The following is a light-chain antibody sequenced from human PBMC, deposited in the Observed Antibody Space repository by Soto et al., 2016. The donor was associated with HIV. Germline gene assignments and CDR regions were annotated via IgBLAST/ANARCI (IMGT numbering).Light chain of an antibody. CDR3: LQDYDRPYT. J-gene: IGKJ2*01. Sequence: AIQMTQSPSSLSASLGDRDTITCRASQGIKNELGWYQQKPGKAPKLLIYATSSLGGGVPSRFSGSGSGTDFTLTISSLQPEDSASYFCLQDYDRPYTFGQGTKLEIK. CDR1: QGIKNE. V-gene: IGKV1-6*01. CDR2: ATS.